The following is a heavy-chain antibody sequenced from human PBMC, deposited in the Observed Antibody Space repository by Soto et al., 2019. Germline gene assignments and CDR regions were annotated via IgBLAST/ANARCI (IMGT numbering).Heavy chain of an antibody. Sequence: GASVKVSWKASGYTFTSYGISWGRQAPGQGLEWMGWISAYNGNTNYAQKLQGRVTITTDTSTSTAYMELRSLRSDDTAVYYCARKTAAFGVVRNWFDPWGRGTLVTVSS. CDR1: GYTFTSYG. CDR2: ISAYNGNT. V-gene: IGHV1-18*01. D-gene: IGHD3-3*01. J-gene: IGHJ5*02. CDR3: ARKTAAFGVVRNWFDP.